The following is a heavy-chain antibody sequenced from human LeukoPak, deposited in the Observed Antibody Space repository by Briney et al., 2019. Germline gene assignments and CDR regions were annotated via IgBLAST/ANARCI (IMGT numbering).Heavy chain of an antibody. CDR3: ARDNRIAYFDY. Sequence: GGSLRLSCAASGFTFSSYSMNWVCQAPGKGLVWVSSISSSSSYIYYADSVKGRFTISRDNAKNSLYLQMNSLRAEDTAVYYCARDNRIAYFDYWGQGPLVTVSS. V-gene: IGHV3-21*01. CDR1: GFTFSSYS. J-gene: IGHJ4*02. CDR2: ISSSSSYI. D-gene: IGHD1-14*01.